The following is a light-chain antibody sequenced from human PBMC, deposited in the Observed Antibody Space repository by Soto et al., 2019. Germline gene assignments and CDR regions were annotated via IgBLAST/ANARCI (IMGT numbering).Light chain of an antibody. CDR3: QQYGSSPSIT. J-gene: IGKJ5*01. V-gene: IGKV3-20*01. CDR2: GAS. CDR1: QSISSN. Sequence: ETVMTQSPATLSVSPGERATLSCRASQSISSNLAWYQQRPGQPPNLLIFGASHRAPDIPDRFSGSGSGTDFTLTISRLEPEDFAVYYCQQYGSSPSITFGQGTRLENK.